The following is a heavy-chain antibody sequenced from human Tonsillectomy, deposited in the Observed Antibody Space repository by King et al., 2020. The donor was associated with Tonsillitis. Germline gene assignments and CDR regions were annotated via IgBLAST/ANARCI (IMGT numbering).Heavy chain of an antibody. D-gene: IGHD3-9*01. Sequence: VQLVESGGGLVKPGGSLRLSCAASGFTFSSYSMNWVRQAPGKGLEWVSSISSSSSYIYYADSVKGRFTISRDNAKNSLYLQMNSLRAEDTAVYYCARDALDHYAILTGYYMGYGMDVWGQGTTVTVSS. CDR1: GFTFSSYS. V-gene: IGHV3-21*01. CDR2: ISSSSSYI. J-gene: IGHJ6*02. CDR3: ARDALDHYAILTGYYMGYGMDV.